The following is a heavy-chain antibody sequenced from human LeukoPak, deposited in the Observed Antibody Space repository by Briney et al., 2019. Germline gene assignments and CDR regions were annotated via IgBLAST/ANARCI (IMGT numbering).Heavy chain of an antibody. CDR2: IYYSGST. CDR3: ARADYYDILTGYYNDAFDI. J-gene: IGHJ3*02. CDR1: GGSISSGRYY. Sequence: PSQTLSLTCTVSGGSISSGRYYWSWIRQPPGKGLEWIGYIYYSGSTNYNPSLKSRVTMSVDTSKNRFSLKLSSVTAADTAVYYCARADYYDILTGYYNDAFDIWGQGTMVTVSS. D-gene: IGHD3-9*01. V-gene: IGHV4-61*01.